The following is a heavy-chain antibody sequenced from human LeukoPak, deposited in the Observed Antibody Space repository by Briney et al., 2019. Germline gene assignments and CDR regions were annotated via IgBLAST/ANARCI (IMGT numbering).Heavy chain of an antibody. D-gene: IGHD2-2*01. CDR1: GFTFSSYS. Sequence: GGSLRLSCAASGFTFSSYSMNWVRQAPGKGLEWVSYISSSSSTIYYADSVKGRFTISRDNAKYSLYLQMNSLRAEDTAVYYCARDLLWANFDYWGQGTLVTVSS. CDR2: ISSSSSTI. J-gene: IGHJ4*02. CDR3: ARDLLWANFDY. V-gene: IGHV3-48*01.